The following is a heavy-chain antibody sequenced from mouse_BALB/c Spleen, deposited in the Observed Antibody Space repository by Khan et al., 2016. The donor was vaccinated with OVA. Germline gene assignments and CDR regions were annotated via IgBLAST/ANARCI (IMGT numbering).Heavy chain of an antibody. CDR1: GFSLTNYG. D-gene: IGHD2-10*01. Sequence: QVQLKESGPGLVAPSQSLSITCTISGFSLTNYGVHWVRQPPGKGLEWLVVIWSDGSATYNSALKSRLSISKDNSKSQVVLNMNSLQTDDTAMNYCAKQPYYHYYIMDYWGQGTSVTVSS. CDR2: IWSDGSA. V-gene: IGHV2-6-1*01. CDR3: AKQPYYHYYIMDY. J-gene: IGHJ4*01.